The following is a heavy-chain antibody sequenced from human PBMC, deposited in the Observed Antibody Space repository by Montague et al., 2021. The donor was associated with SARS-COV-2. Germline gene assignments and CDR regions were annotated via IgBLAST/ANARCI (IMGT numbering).Heavy chain of an antibody. CDR3: ARVSYSFYFGSNGSAWGYFDD. V-gene: IGHV4-34*01. Sequence: SETLSLTCAVYAGSFSGYFWGWIRQPPGKGLEWIGEIDHTGITNYNPSLKSRVTISVDTSKNQFSLRLRSVTAADTAVYYCARVSYSFYFGSNGSAWGYFDDWDQGVLVTVSS. CDR1: AGSFSGYF. D-gene: IGHD3-10*01. J-gene: IGHJ4*02. CDR2: IDHTGIT.